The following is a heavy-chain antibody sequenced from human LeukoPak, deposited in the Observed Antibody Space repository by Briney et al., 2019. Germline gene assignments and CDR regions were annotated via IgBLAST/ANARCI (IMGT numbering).Heavy chain of an antibody. Sequence: SETLSLTCAVYGGSFSAYYWSWIRQPPGRGLEWIGEINHSGSTNYNPSLKSRVTISEDTSKNQFSLKVSSVTAADTAVYFCARGNAWTRTSCYRNNYNYFMDVWGKGTTVTVSS. CDR3: ARGNAWTRTSCYRNNYNYFMDV. J-gene: IGHJ6*03. V-gene: IGHV4-34*01. D-gene: IGHD2-2*02. CDR1: GGSFSAYY. CDR2: INHSGST.